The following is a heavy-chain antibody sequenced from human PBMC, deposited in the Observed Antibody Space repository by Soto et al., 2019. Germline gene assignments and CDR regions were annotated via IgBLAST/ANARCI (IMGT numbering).Heavy chain of an antibody. CDR2: ISGSGGST. J-gene: IGHJ4*02. CDR1: GFTFSSYA. V-gene: IGHV3-23*01. Sequence: GGSLRLSCAASGFTFSSYAMSWVRQAPGKGLEWVSAISGSGGSTYYADSVKGRFTISRDNSKNTLYLQMNSLRAEDTAVYYCAKGRSGITIFGVAPWATPNFDYWGQGTLVTVSS. CDR3: AKGRSGITIFGVAPWATPNFDY. D-gene: IGHD3-3*01.